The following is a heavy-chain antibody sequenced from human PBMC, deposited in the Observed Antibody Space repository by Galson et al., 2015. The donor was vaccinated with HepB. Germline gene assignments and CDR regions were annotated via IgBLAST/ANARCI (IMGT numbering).Heavy chain of an antibody. J-gene: IGHJ5*02. CDR3: ARRLVSSAHNVDCFDP. D-gene: IGHD3-22*01. CDR2: IYPGDSDT. Sequence: QSGAEVKKPGESLKISCKGSGYSFTSYWIGWVRQMPGKGLEWMGIIYPGDSDTRYSPSFQGQVTISADKSISTAYLQWSSLKASDTAMYYCARRLVSSAHNVDCFDPWGQGTLVTVSS. CDR1: GYSFTSYW. V-gene: IGHV5-51*01.